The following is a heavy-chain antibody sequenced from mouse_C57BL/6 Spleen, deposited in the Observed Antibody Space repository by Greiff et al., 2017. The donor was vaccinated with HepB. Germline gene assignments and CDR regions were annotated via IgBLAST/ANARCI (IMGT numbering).Heavy chain of an antibody. D-gene: IGHD2-4*01. Sequence: DVMLVESGGGLVKPGGSLKLSCAASGFTFSDYGMHWVRQAPEKGLEWVAYISSGSSTIYYADTVKGRFTISRDNAKNTLFLQMTSLRSEDTAMYYCARPLYDYDYFDYWGQGTTLTVSS. CDR2: ISSGSSTI. CDR1: GFTFSDYG. CDR3: ARPLYDYDYFDY. V-gene: IGHV5-17*01. J-gene: IGHJ2*01.